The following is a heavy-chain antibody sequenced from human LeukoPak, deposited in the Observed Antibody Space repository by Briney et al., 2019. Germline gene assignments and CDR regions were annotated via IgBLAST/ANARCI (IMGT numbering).Heavy chain of an antibody. J-gene: IGHJ4*02. CDR3: AKDGVRHSGSYYNYFDY. CDR1: GFTFSSYS. Sequence: GGSLRLSCAASGFTFSSYSINWVRQAPGKGLEWVSSISSSTYYIYYGDSVKGRFTVSRDNAKKSVFLQMNSLRAEDTAVYYCAKDGVRHSGSYYNYFDYWGQGTLVTVSS. D-gene: IGHD3-10*01. CDR2: ISSSTYYI. V-gene: IGHV3-21*04.